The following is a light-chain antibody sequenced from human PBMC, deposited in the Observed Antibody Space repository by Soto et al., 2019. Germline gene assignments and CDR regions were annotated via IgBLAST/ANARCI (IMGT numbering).Light chain of an antibody. Sequence: EIVLTQSPGTLSLSPGERATLSCRASQSLSSDYLAWYQQKPGQSPRLLIYGSSNRATGIPDRFSGSGSGTLFTLTISRLEPGDFAVYYCQQYDSSPQTFGLGTRIEIK. CDR2: GSS. J-gene: IGKJ2*01. CDR1: QSLSSDY. CDR3: QQYDSSPQT. V-gene: IGKV3-20*01.